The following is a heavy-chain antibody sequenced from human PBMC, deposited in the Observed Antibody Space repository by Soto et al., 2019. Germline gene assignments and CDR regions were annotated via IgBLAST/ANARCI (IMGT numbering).Heavy chain of an antibody. V-gene: IGHV3-30-3*01. J-gene: IGHJ3*02. CDR1: GFIFSTYA. CDR3: ARMNQLAPKRNPFDI. CDR2: ISYDGSNK. D-gene: IGHD1-1*01. Sequence: QVQLVESGGGVVQPGRSLRLSCAASGFIFSTYAVHWVRQAPGKGLEWVAVISYDGSNKYYADSVKGRFTISRDKSKNTLYLQMNSLRAEDTALYFCARMNQLAPKRNPFDIWGQATMVAVSS.